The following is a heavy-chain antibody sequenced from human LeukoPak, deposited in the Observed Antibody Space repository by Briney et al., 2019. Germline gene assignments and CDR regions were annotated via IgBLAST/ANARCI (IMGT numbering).Heavy chain of an antibody. J-gene: IGHJ3*02. Sequence: PSETLSLTCSVSGYSISSSYYWGWIRQPPGKGLEWIGYIYHSGSTYYNPSLKSRVTISVDRSKNQFSLKLSSVTAADTAVYYCAREAVDAFDIWGQGTMVTVSS. CDR2: IYHSGST. V-gene: IGHV4-38-2*02. CDR3: AREAVDAFDI. CDR1: GYSISSSYY.